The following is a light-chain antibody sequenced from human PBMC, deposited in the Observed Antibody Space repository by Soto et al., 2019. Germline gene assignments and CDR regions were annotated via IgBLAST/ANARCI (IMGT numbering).Light chain of an antibody. CDR1: QSVSSSY. CDR3: QQYGSTPRN. Sequence: EIVLTQSPGTLSLSPGERATLSCRASQSVSSSYLAWYQQKPGQAPRLLIYGASSRATGIPDRFSGSGSGTDFTLTISSLEPEDFAVYYCQQYGSTPRNFGQGTNVEIK. V-gene: IGKV3-20*01. J-gene: IGKJ1*01. CDR2: GAS.